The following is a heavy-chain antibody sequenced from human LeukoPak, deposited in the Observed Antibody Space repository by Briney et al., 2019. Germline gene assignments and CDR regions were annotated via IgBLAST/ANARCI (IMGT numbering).Heavy chain of an antibody. D-gene: IGHD6-6*01. CDR2: IPFDGSNK. V-gene: IGHV3-30-3*01. CDR3: ARGVYSSSPYMEYGMDV. CDR1: GFTFSSYD. Sequence: GRSLRLSCAASGFTFSSYDMHWVHQAPGKGLEWVADIPFDGSNKYYTDSVKGRFTISRDNSKNTLYLQMNSLRAEDTAVYYCARGVYSSSPYMEYGMDVWGERTTVTVSS. J-gene: IGHJ6*04.